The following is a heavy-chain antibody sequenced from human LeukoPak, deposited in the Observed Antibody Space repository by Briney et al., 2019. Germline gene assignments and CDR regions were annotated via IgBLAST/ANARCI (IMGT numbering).Heavy chain of an antibody. Sequence: PSETLSLTCTVSGGSISSSDDFWAWIRKAPGKGLAWNGSISFSGTTYYNPSLQSRVTTSVDTSKNQFSLKLNSVTAADTALYYCATSDRGRFSVVDFWGQGTLVTVSS. CDR2: ISFSGTT. J-gene: IGHJ4*02. CDR3: ATSDRGRFSVVDF. V-gene: IGHV4-39*01. D-gene: IGHD2-21*01. CDR1: GGSISSSDDF.